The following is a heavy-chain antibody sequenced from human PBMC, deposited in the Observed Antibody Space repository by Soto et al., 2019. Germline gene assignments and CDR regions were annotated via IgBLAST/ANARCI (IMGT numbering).Heavy chain of an antibody. J-gene: IGHJ4*02. CDR3: ATGGTMTIGFDY. D-gene: IGHD3-22*01. CDR2: IIPIFGTA. CDR1: GGTFSSYA. Sequence: ASVKVSCKASGGTFSSYAISWVRQAPGQGLEWMGGIIPIFGTANYAQKFQGRVTITADESTSTAYMELSSLRSEDTAVYYCATGGTMTIGFDYWGQGTLVTVSS. V-gene: IGHV1-69*13.